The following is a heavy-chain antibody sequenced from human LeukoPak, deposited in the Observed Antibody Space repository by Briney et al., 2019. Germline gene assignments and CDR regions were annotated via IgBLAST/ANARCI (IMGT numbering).Heavy chain of an antibody. CDR3: ARRPLWIVGATCNWFDP. D-gene: IGHD1-26*01. J-gene: IGHJ5*02. CDR2: IYHSGST. V-gene: IGHV4-4*02. Sequence: ASETLSLTRAVSGVSISSSNWWSWVRQPPGKGLEWIGEIYHSGSTNYNPSLKSRVTISVDKSKNQFSLKLSSVTAADTAVYYCARRPLWIVGATCNWFDPWGQGTLVTVSS. CDR1: GVSISSSNW.